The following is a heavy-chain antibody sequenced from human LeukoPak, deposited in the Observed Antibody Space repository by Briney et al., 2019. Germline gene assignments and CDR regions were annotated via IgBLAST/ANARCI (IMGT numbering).Heavy chain of an antibody. CDR2: ISAYNGNT. CDR3: ARGSSILPYYYDSSGYCSYFDY. Sequence: ASVKVSCKASGYTFTRYCISWVRQAPGQGVEWMGWISAYNGNTNYAQKLQGRVTMTTDTSTRTAYMELRRLRSDETDVYYCARGSSILPYYYDSSGYCSYFDYWGQGTLVTVSS. D-gene: IGHD3-22*01. J-gene: IGHJ4*02. CDR1: GYTFTRYC. V-gene: IGHV1-18*01.